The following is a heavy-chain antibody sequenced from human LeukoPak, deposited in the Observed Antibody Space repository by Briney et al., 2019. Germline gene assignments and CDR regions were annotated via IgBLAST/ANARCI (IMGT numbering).Heavy chain of an antibody. J-gene: IGHJ6*03. D-gene: IGHD3-3*01. Sequence: PGGSLRLSCAASGFTFSSYSMNWVRQAPGKGLEWVSYISSSSSTIYYADSVKGRFTISRDNAKNSLYLQMNSLRAEDTAVYYCARVALRCDFWSGYFCYMDVWGKGTTVTVSS. CDR2: ISSSSSTI. CDR1: GFTFSSYS. CDR3: ARVALRCDFWSGYFCYMDV. V-gene: IGHV3-48*01.